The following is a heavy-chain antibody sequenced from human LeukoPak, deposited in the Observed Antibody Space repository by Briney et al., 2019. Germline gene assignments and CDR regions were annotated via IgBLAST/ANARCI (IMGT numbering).Heavy chain of an antibody. CDR3: AREMDDILTGYGLEY. V-gene: IGHV3-21*01. Sequence: GGSLRLSCAASGFTFSSYSMNWVRQAPGKGLEWVSSISSTGSYIFYADSVKGRFTISRDNAKNSLYLQMNSLRAEDTAVYYCAREMDDILTGYGLEYWGQGTLVTVSS. CDR1: GFTFSSYS. J-gene: IGHJ4*02. D-gene: IGHD3-9*01. CDR2: ISSTGSYI.